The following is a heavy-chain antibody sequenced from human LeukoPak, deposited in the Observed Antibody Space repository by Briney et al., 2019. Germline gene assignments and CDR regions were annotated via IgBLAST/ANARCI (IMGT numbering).Heavy chain of an antibody. Sequence: PGRSLRLSCAASGFTFSSYGMHWVRQAPGKGLEWVALISYDGSNKYYADSVTGRFTISRDTSKNTLYLQMNSLRAEDTAVYYCARGIAAAGTGAFDIWGQGTMVTVSS. CDR3: ARGIAAAGTGAFDI. CDR2: ISYDGSNK. CDR1: GFTFSSYG. V-gene: IGHV3-30*03. D-gene: IGHD6-13*01. J-gene: IGHJ3*02.